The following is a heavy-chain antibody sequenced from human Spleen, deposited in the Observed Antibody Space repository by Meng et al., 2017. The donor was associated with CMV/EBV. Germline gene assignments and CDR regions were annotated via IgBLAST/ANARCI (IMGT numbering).Heavy chain of an antibody. D-gene: IGHD5-12*01. J-gene: IGHJ4*02. CDR3: ARDPALEYSGYGYFDY. CDR2: ISYDGSNK. V-gene: IGHV3-30*04. CDR1: GFTFSSYA. Sequence: GESLKISCAASGFTFSSYAMHWVRQAPGKGLEWVAVISYDGSNKYYADSVKGRFTISRDNSKNTPYLQMNSLRAEDTAVYYCARDPALEYSGYGYFDYWGQGTLVTVSS.